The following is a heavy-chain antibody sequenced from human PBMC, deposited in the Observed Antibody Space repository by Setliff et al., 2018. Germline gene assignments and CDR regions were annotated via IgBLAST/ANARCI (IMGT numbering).Heavy chain of an antibody. V-gene: IGHV4-34*01. CDR3: ARGKVLYDYVWGSYRYEDYYYGMDV. CDR1: GGSFSGYY. D-gene: IGHD3-16*02. CDR2: ISHSGST. Sequence: TLSLTCAVYGGSFSGYYWSWIRQPPGKGLEWIGEISHSGSTNYNPSLKSRVTISVDTSKNQFSLKLSSVTAADTAVYYCARGKVLYDYVWGSYRYEDYYYGMDVWGQGTTVTVSS. J-gene: IGHJ6*02.